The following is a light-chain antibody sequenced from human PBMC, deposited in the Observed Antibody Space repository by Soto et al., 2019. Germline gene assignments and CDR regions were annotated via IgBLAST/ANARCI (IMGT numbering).Light chain of an antibody. J-gene: IGLJ2*01. Sequence: QSALTQPASVSGSPGQSIAISCTGTSSDVGGYDQVSWYQQHPGKAPKLMIYAVTTRPSGVSNRFSGSKSGNTASLTISGLQAEDEADYYCSSYTGSGTFFVGGTKLTVL. CDR1: SSDVGGYDQ. CDR3: SSYTGSGTF. CDR2: AVT. V-gene: IGLV2-14*01.